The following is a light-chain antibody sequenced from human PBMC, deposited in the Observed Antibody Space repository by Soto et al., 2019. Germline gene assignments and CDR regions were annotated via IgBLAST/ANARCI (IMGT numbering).Light chain of an antibody. Sequence: QSALTQPASVSGSPGQSITISCTGTSXDVGSYNLVSWYQQHPGKAPKLMIYEGTKRPSGVSNRFSGSKSGNTASLTISGLQAEDEADYYCCSYAGNSSFVFGTGTKVTVL. J-gene: IGLJ1*01. CDR2: EGT. V-gene: IGLV2-23*01. CDR1: SXDVGSYNL. CDR3: CSYAGNSSFV.